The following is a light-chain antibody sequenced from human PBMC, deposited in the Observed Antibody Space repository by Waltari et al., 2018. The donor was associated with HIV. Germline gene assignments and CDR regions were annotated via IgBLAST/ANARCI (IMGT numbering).Light chain of an antibody. CDR2: TAS. Sequence: DIRMTQSPSSLSASLGDRVTITCRASQTISNSLNWYQQTPGQAPKLLIYTASRLQSGVPSRFSGSSSGTDFTLTISSLQPDDFATYYCQQSYGTPLTFGGGTRVELK. CDR3: QQSYGTPLT. CDR1: QTISNS. J-gene: IGKJ4*01. V-gene: IGKV1-39*01.